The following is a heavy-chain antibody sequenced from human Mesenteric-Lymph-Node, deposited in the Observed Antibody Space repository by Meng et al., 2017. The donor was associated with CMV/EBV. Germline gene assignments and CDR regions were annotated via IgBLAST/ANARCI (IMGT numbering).Heavy chain of an antibody. J-gene: IGHJ4*02. CDR1: GFTFSDYA. V-gene: IGHV3-11*04. Sequence: GESLKISCAASGFTFSDYAMSWVRQAPGKGLEWVSYISDSGSTVKYADSVRGRFTISRDNAKNSLYLQMNSLRAEDTAVYFCARELMIRGVITKPLDYWGQGTLVTVSS. D-gene: IGHD3-10*01. CDR3: ARELMIRGVITKPLDY. CDR2: ISDSGSTV.